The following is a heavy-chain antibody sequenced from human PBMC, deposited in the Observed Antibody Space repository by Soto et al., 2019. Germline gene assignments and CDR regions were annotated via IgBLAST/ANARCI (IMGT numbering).Heavy chain of an antibody. J-gene: IGHJ5*02. V-gene: IGHV1-8*01. Sequence: ASVKVSCKASGYTFTSYDINWVRQATGQGLEWMGWMNPNSGNTGYAQKFQGRVTMTRNTSISTAYMELSSLRSEDTAVYYCARAEYYDFWSGYQNWFDPWGQETLVTVSS. CDR2: MNPNSGNT. D-gene: IGHD3-3*01. CDR1: GYTFTSYD. CDR3: ARAEYYDFWSGYQNWFDP.